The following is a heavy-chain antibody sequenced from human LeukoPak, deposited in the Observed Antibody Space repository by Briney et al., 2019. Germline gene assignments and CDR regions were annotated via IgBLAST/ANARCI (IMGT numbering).Heavy chain of an antibody. CDR1: GGSISSYF. Sequence: SETLSLTCTVSGGSISSYFRSWIRQPAGKGLEWIGRIYTSGSTNYNPSLKSRVTMSVDMSKNKFSAKLSSVIAAATAAYYCARDTKYSSSWSYFDYWGPGTLVTVSS. CDR3: ARDTKYSSSWSYFDY. CDR2: IYTSGST. V-gene: IGHV4-4*07. J-gene: IGHJ4*02. D-gene: IGHD6-13*01.